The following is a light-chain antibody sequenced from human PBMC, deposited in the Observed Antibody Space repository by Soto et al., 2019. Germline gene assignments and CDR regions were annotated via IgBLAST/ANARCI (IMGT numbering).Light chain of an antibody. Sequence: QAVVTQPPSVSGAPGQGVTISCTGSSSNIGAGYDVQWYQQLPGTAPKLLIYGNTNRPSGVPDRFSGAKSGTSASLAITGLQAEDEADYYCQSYDSSLSAHYVFGTGTKRTVL. CDR3: QSYDSSLSAHYV. V-gene: IGLV1-40*01. CDR1: SSNIGAGYD. CDR2: GNT. J-gene: IGLJ1*01.